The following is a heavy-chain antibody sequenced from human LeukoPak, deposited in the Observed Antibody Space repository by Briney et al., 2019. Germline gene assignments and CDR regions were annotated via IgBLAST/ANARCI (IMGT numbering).Heavy chain of an antibody. J-gene: IGHJ4*02. CDR1: GFTFSSYV. CDR2: TGYEGSNN. CDR3: AIYRAPRTSPDY. D-gene: IGHD5-12*01. Sequence: SGGSLRLSCSASGFTFSSYVMQWVRQAPGRGLEWVEFTGYEGSNNHHADYVQDRFPIARDKSKISLYLQMNSLRDADTSVYYCAIYRAPRTSPDYWGQGTLVTVSS. V-gene: IGHV3-30*02.